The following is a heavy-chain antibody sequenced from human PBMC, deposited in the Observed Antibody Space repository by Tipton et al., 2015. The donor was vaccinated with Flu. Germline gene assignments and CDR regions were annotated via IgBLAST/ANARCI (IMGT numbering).Heavy chain of an antibody. V-gene: IGHV3-48*03. J-gene: IGHJ5*02. CDR2: ISAGARAT. CDR3: AGDPAAGLRRNWFYP. Sequence: SLRLSCAASGFTFSNYEMSWVRQAPGKGLEWISYISAGARATYYADSVKGRFTISRDNRKMSLYLQMTSLRADDTAVYYCAGDPAAGLRRNWFYPWGQGTLVTVSS. D-gene: IGHD6-25*01. CDR1: GFTFSNYE.